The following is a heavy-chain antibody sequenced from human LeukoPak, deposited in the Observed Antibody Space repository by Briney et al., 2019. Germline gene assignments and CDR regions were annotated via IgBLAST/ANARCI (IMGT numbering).Heavy chain of an antibody. D-gene: IGHD5-12*01. CDR3: ARDLQKLIVATAGDC. CDR1: GFTFSIYA. V-gene: IGHV3-30*04. Sequence: PGGSLRLSCAASGFTFSIYAMHWVRQAPGKGLEWVSLISYDGSNKYYADSVKGRFTTSRDNSKNTLYLQMNSLRAEDTAVYYCARDLQKLIVATAGDCWGQGTLVTVSS. CDR2: ISYDGSNK. J-gene: IGHJ4*02.